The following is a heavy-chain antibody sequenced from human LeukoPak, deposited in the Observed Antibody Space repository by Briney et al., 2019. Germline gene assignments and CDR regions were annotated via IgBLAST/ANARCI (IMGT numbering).Heavy chain of an antibody. CDR3: ARDEPGFGELLAH. CDR2: IREDGGVK. CDR1: GFSLSNYW. Sequence: PGGSLRLSCEGSGFSLSNYWMSWVRQAPGKGLEWVANIREDGGVKNYVDSLKGRFTISRDNAKNIVYLQMNSLRVEDTAIYFCARDEPGFGELLAHWGQGTSVTVSS. J-gene: IGHJ4*02. D-gene: IGHD3-10*01. V-gene: IGHV3-7*01.